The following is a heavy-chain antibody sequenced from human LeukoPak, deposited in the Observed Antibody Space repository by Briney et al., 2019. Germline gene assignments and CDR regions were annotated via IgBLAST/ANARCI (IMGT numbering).Heavy chain of an antibody. CDR1: GFTFSQYY. Sequence: GGSLRLSCAVSGFTFSQYYMGWVRQAPGKGLEWVAIIESDGSDRKYVDSVKGRFTISRDNAKNSLCLQMSSLTAEDTAIYFCTFLVREPQHWGRGTLVTVSS. CDR3: TFLVREPQH. D-gene: IGHD3-10*01. CDR2: IESDGSDR. J-gene: IGHJ1*01. V-gene: IGHV3-7*01.